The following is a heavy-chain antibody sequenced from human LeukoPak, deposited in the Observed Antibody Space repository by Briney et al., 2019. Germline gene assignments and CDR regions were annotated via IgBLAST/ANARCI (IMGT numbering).Heavy chain of an antibody. CDR2: IIPIFGTA. Sequence: ASVKVSCKASGGTFSSYAISWVRQAPGQGLEWMGGIIPIFGTANYAQKFQGRVTITADESTSTAYMELSSLRSDDTAVYYCARYSGFDLDAFDIWGQGTMVTVSS. CDR1: GGTFSSYA. J-gene: IGHJ3*02. D-gene: IGHD5-12*01. CDR3: ARYSGFDLDAFDI. V-gene: IGHV1-69*13.